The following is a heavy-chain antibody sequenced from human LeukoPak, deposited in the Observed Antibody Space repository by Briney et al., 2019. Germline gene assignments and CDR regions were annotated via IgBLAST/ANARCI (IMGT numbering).Heavy chain of an antibody. D-gene: IGHD6-13*01. J-gene: IGHJ4*02. Sequence: ASVKVSCKASGSTFGNYDVISWVRQTPGQGLEWMGIINPSGGIPSYAPNFQGRVTMTRDTSTNTVYMGLSSLRSEDTAVYYCARRGSSFGSSCSLDYWGQGTLVTVSS. V-gene: IGHV1-46*01. CDR3: ARRGSSFGSSCSLDY. CDR2: INPSGGIP. CDR1: GSTFGNYD.